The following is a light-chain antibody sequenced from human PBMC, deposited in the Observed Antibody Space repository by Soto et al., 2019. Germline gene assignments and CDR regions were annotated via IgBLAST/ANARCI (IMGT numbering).Light chain of an antibody. CDR3: QQYDTSSLT. Sequence: ENVLTQSPGTLSLSPGEGATLSCRASPSVSSRSLAWYQQRPGQAPRLLIYGASNRATGIPDRFGGSVSGTDFTLTISRLEPEDFAVYYWQQYDTSSLTFGGGTKVEIK. CDR2: GAS. V-gene: IGKV3-20*01. J-gene: IGKJ4*01. CDR1: PSVSSRS.